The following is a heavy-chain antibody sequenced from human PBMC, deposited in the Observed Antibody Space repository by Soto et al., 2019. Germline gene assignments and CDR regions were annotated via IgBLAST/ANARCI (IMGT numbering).Heavy chain of an antibody. CDR2: INRDGVT. V-gene: IGHV4-34*01. J-gene: IGHJ4*02. D-gene: IGHD2-2*02. CDR3: ARTATQCSRTSCYTVSLDF. Sequence: SETLSLTCAVFGGSFSGYYWGWIRQPPGKGLEWIGEINRDGVTNYNPSLKSRLTISVDTSKNHFSLKLNSVTAADTAVYYCARTATQCSRTSCYTVSLDFWGQGTLVTVS. CDR1: GGSFSGYY.